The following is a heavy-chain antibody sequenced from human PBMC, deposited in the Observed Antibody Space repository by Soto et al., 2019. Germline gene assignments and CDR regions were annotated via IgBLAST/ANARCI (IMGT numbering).Heavy chain of an antibody. V-gene: IGHV3-30-3*01. CDR1: GFTFSSYA. D-gene: IGHD5-18*01. CDR2: ISYDGSNK. J-gene: IGHJ4*02. Sequence: QVQLVESGGGVVQPGRSLRLSCAASGFTFSSYAMHWVRQAPGKGLEWVAVISYDGSNKYYADSVKGRFTISRDNSKNTLDLQMNSLRAEDTAVYYCARDMFEDTAMVYGYWGQGTLVTVSS. CDR3: ARDMFEDTAMVYGY.